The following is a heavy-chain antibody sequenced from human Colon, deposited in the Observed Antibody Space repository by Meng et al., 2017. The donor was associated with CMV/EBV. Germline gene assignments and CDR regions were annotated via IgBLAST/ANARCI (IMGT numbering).Heavy chain of an antibody. D-gene: IGHD3-16*01. CDR3: VKGHTMINP. Sequence: QVQLVQFGGGLVEPGGSLRISYAASGFIFSDYFMTWIREAPGKGLEWVSYISPTGSDTNYADSVRGRFTISRDNAKNSLFLQMSSLTAEDTAVYYCVKGHTMINPWGQGTLVTVSS. CDR1: GFIFSDYF. CDR2: ISPTGSDT. V-gene: IGHV3-11*05. J-gene: IGHJ5*02.